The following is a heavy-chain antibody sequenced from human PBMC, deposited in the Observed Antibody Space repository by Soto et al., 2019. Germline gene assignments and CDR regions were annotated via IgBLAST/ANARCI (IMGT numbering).Heavy chain of an antibody. J-gene: IGHJ4*02. D-gene: IGHD6-13*01. CDR2: IYSGGST. V-gene: IGHV3-53*01. CDR1: GFTVSSNY. Sequence: QPGGSLRLSCAASGFTVSSNYMSWVRQAPGKGLEWVSVIYSGGSTYYADSVKGRFTISRDNSKNTLYLQMNSLRAEDTAVYYCAKVKYSSSWVDYWGQGTLVTVSS. CDR3: AKVKYSSSWVDY.